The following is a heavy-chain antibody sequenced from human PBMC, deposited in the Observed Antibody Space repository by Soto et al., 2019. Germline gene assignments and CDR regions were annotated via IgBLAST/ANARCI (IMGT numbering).Heavy chain of an antibody. CDR3: AKLRCTNGVCYTSWYFDL. CDR2: ISGSGGST. CDR1: GFTFSSYA. J-gene: IGHJ2*01. Sequence: GGSLRLSCAASGFTFSSYAMSWVRQAPGKGLEWVSAISGSGGSTYYADSVKGRFTISRDNSKNTLYLQMNSLRAEDTAVYYCAKLRCTNGVCYTSWYFDLWGRGTLVTVSS. D-gene: IGHD2-8*01. V-gene: IGHV3-23*01.